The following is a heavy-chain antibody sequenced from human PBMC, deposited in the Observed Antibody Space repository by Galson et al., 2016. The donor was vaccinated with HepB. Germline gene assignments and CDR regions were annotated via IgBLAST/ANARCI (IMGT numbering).Heavy chain of an antibody. D-gene: IGHD3-22*01. CDR2: ISGSGGAT. V-gene: IGHV3-23*01. J-gene: IGHJ3*01. Sequence: SLRLSCAASGFTFSSYAMTWVRQAPGKGLEWVSAISGSGGATYYAGSVKGRFTISRDNSKNRLYLQTNDLRAEDTAVYYCAKDGGYYDSRGYPVDALDFWGQGTMVTVSS. CDR1: GFTFSSYA. CDR3: AKDGGYYDSRGYPVDALDF.